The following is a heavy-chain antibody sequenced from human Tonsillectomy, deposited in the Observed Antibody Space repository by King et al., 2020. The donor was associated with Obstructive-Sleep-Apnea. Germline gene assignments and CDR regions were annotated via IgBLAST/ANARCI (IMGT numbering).Heavy chain of an antibody. J-gene: IGHJ4*02. D-gene: IGHD3-10*01. CDR3: ARGRGGSGSLDFDY. Sequence: VQLQQWGAGLLKPSETLSLTCAVYGGSFSGYYWSWIRQPPGKGLEWIGEINHSGSTNYNPSLKSRVTISVDTSKNQFSLKLSSVTAADTAVYYCARGRGGSGSLDFDYWGQGTLVTVSS. CDR2: INHSGST. V-gene: IGHV4-34*01. CDR1: GGSFSGYY.